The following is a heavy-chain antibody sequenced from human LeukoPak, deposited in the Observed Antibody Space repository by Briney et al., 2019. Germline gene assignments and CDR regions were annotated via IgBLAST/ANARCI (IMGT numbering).Heavy chain of an antibody. CDR3: TRKSALFDL. Sequence: PGGSLRLSCAASGFTFSDYTMNWVRQTPGLAPEWVSSIHTSSDYVYYADSVKGRFISSRDNAKNSLYLQMNSLRVEDTGVYYCTRKSALFDLWGQGILVTVSS. CDR1: GFTFSDYT. J-gene: IGHJ4*02. V-gene: IGHV3-21*01. CDR2: IHTSSDYV. D-gene: IGHD3-3*01.